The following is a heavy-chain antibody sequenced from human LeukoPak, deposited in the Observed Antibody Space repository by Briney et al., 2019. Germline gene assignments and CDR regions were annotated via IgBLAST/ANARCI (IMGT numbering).Heavy chain of an antibody. CDR1: GFTFSSYA. CDR3: AKDRVGATTETFDY. V-gene: IGHV3-23*01. D-gene: IGHD1-26*01. Sequence: GGSLRLSCAASGFTFSSYAMSWVRQAPGKGLEWVSGISGSGGSTYYADSVKGRFTISRDDSKNTLYLQMNSLGAEDTAVYYCAKDRVGATTETFDYWGQGTLVTVSS. J-gene: IGHJ4*02. CDR2: ISGSGGST.